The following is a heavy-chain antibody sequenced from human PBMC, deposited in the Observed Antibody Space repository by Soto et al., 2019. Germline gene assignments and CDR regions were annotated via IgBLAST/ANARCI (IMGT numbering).Heavy chain of an antibody. V-gene: IGHV4-59*01. CDR2: IYYSGYT. CDR1: GGSMTSYY. J-gene: IGHJ4*02. Sequence: QVQLQESGPGLVKPSETLSLTCTVSGGSMTSYYWSWIRQPPGKRLEWMGYIYYSGYTNYNPSLKSRVTISVDTSTSQFSLEMRSVTAADTAVYYCARDSVGSGYDWGQGTLVTVSS. D-gene: IGHD3-22*01. CDR3: ARDSVGSGYD.